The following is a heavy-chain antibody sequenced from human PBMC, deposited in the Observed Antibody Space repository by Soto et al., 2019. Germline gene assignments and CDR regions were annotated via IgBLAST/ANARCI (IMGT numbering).Heavy chain of an antibody. V-gene: IGHV4-4*07. J-gene: IGHJ4*02. CDR2: IYTSGST. D-gene: IGHD3-22*01. CDR3: ARDSSGYYYLFDY. Sequence: WTWLRQPAGKGLEWVGRIYTSGSTNYNPSLKSRVTMSVDTSKNQFSLKLSSVTAADTAVYYCARDSSGYYYLFDYWGQGTLVTVSS.